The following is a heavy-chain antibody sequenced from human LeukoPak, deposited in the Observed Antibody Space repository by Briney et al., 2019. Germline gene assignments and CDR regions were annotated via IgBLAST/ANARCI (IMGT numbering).Heavy chain of an antibody. CDR3: ARTYSGYDVRVRGRRHFDY. J-gene: IGHJ4*02. Sequence: PSETLSHTCTVSGGSISSSSYYWGWIRQPPGKGLEWIGSIYYSGSTYYNPSLKSRVTISVDTSKNQFSLKLSSVTAADTAVYYCARTYSGYDVRVRGRRHFDYWGQGTLVTVSS. V-gene: IGHV4-39*01. CDR1: GGSISSSSYY. CDR2: IYYSGST. D-gene: IGHD5-12*01.